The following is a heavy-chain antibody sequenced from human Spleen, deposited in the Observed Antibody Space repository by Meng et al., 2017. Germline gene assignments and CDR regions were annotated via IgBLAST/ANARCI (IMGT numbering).Heavy chain of an antibody. CDR2: INPDSGDT. V-gene: IGHV1-2*02. CDR3: TRDRLIRTTMVRWLPASDY. CDR1: GYTFTDYY. J-gene: IGHJ4*01. Sequence: ASVMVSCKAYGYTFTDYYVHWVRQAPGQGLEWMGWINPDSGDTNYSRKFQGRVTMTRDTSTSTAYLKLTRLRYYDTDCYYCTRDRLIRTTMVRWLPASDYWGHGTLVTVSS. D-gene: IGHD3-10*01.